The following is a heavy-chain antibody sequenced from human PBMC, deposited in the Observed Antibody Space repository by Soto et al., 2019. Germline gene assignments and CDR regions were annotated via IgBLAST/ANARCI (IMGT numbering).Heavy chain of an antibody. J-gene: IGHJ4*02. D-gene: IGHD3-3*01. CDR2: ISGSGGST. CDR1: GFTFSSYA. CDR3: AKMPLATYDFVDY. Sequence: GGSLRLSCAASGFTFSSYAMSWVRQPPGKGLEWVSAISGSGGSTYYADSVKGRFTISRDNSKNTLYLQMNSLRAEDSAVYYCAKMPLATYDFVDYWGQGTLVTVSS. V-gene: IGHV3-23*01.